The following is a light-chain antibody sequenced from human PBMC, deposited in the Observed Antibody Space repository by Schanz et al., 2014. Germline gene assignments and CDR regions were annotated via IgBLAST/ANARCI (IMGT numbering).Light chain of an antibody. J-gene: IGLJ3*02. CDR3: CSYAGSYTFWV. Sequence: QSVLTQPASVSGSPGQSITISCTGTSSDVGGYNFVSWYQQHPGKAPKIMIYEVSKRPSGVPDRFSGSKSGNTAFLTVSGLQAEDEADYYCCSYAGSYTFWVFGGGTKLTVL. CDR1: SSDVGGYNF. CDR2: EVS. V-gene: IGLV2-8*01.